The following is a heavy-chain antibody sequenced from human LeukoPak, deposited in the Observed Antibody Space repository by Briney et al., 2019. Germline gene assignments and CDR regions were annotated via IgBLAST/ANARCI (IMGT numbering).Heavy chain of an antibody. Sequence: SETLSLTCAVYGGSFSGYYWSWIRQPPGKGLEWIGEINHSGSTNYNPSLKSRVTISVDTSKNQFSLKLSSVTAADTAVYYCARGGQWLARWWFDPWGQGTLVTVSS. D-gene: IGHD6-19*01. CDR2: INHSGST. CDR1: GGSFSGYY. CDR3: ARGGQWLARWWFDP. V-gene: IGHV4-34*01. J-gene: IGHJ5*02.